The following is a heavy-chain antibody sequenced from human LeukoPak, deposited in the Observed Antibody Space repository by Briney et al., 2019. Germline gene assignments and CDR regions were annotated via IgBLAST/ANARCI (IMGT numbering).Heavy chain of an antibody. D-gene: IGHD3-10*01. Sequence: ASVKVSCKASGYTFTSYDINWVRQAPGQGLEWMGWMNPNSGNTVYAQKFQGRVTMTRNTSISTAYMELSSLRSEDTAVYYCARGITMVRGVRDYYMDVWGKGTTVTVSS. CDR3: ARGITMVRGVRDYYMDV. CDR1: GYTFTSYD. J-gene: IGHJ6*03. V-gene: IGHV1-8*01. CDR2: MNPNSGNT.